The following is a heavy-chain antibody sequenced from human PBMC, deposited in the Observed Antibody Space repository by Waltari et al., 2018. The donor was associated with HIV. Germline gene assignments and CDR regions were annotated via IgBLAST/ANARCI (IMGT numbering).Heavy chain of an antibody. CDR3: AKEGIAGRPSVPDY. D-gene: IGHD6-6*01. Sequence: EVQLLESGGGMVQPGGSLRLSWAASGFTFSSHAMRWVRQAPGKGLEWVSVISGSGGSTYHADFVKGRFTISRDNSKNTLYLQMNSLRAEDTAVYYCAKEGIAGRPSVPDYWGQGTLVTVSS. V-gene: IGHV3-23*01. J-gene: IGHJ4*02. CDR1: GFTFSSHA. CDR2: ISGSGGST.